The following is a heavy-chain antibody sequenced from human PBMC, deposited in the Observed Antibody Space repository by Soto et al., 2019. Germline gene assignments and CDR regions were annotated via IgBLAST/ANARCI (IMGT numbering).Heavy chain of an antibody. D-gene: IGHD6-6*01. J-gene: IGHJ6*02. CDR3: ARDKVYSSTSALYYYYYYGMDV. CDR1: GFTFSSYS. Sequence: PGGSLRLSCAVSGFTFSSYSMNWVRQAPGKGLEWVSYISSSSSTIYYADSVKGRFTISRDNAKNSLYLQMNSLRDEDTAVYYCARDKVYSSTSALYYYYYYGMDVWGQGTTVTVSS. V-gene: IGHV3-48*02. CDR2: ISSSSSTI.